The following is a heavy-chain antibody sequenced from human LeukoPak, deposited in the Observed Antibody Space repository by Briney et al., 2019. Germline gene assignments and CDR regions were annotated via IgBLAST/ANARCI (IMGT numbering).Heavy chain of an antibody. Sequence: TGGSLRLSCAASGFTFSSYGMHWVRQAPGKGLEWVAVISYDGSNKYYADSVKGRFTISRDNSKNTLYLQMNSLRAEDTAVYYCAKASESSGWYGDYWGQGTLVTVSS. CDR1: GFTFSSYG. CDR3: AKASESSGWYGDY. D-gene: IGHD6-19*01. J-gene: IGHJ4*02. V-gene: IGHV3-30*18. CDR2: ISYDGSNK.